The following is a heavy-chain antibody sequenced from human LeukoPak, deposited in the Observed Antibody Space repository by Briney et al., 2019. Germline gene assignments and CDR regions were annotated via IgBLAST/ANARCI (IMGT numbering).Heavy chain of an antibody. CDR3: VIAVADDGFDY. D-gene: IGHD6-19*01. V-gene: IGHV3-30*03. Sequence: GRSLRLSCAASGFTFSSYGMHWVRQAPARGRGWVAVISYDGNNKYYADSVKGRFTISRDNSKNTLYLQMNSLRAEDTAVYYCVIAVADDGFDYWGQGTLVTVSS. CDR2: ISYDGNNK. J-gene: IGHJ4*02. CDR1: GFTFSSYG.